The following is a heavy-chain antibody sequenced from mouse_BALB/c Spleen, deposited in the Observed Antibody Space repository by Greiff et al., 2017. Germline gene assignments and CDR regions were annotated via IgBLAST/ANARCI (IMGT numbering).Heavy chain of an antibody. CDR1: GYTFTSYT. CDR3: AREGPGYDDGFDY. V-gene: IGHV1-4*01. Sequence: VKLMESGAELARPGASVKMSCKASGYTFTSYTMHWVKQRPGQGLEWIGYINPSSGYTNYNQKFKDKATLTADKSSSTAYMQLSSLTSEDSAVYYCAREGPGYDDGFDYWGQGTTLTVSS. J-gene: IGHJ2*01. D-gene: IGHD2-14*01. CDR2: INPSSGYT.